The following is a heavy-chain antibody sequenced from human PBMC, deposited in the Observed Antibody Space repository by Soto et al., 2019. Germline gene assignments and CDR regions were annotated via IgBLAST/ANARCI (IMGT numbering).Heavy chain of an antibody. J-gene: IGHJ6*02. V-gene: IGHV3-53*01. Sequence: GGSLRLSCAASGFTVSSNYMSWVRQAPGKGLEWVSVIYSGGSTYYADSVKGRFTISRDNSKNTLYLQMNSLRAEDTAVYYCARGPPIAVAGTGYYYYGMDVWGQGTTVTVSS. CDR3: ARGPPIAVAGTGYYYYGMDV. CDR1: GFTVSSNY. CDR2: IYSGGST. D-gene: IGHD6-19*01.